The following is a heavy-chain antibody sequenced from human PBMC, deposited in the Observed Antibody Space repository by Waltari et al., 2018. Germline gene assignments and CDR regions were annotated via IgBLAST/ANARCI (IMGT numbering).Heavy chain of an antibody. CDR3: ARVATKTYSSPVPGRPYYYGMDV. V-gene: IGHV3-74*01. J-gene: IGHJ6*02. CDR1: GFTFSRYW. Sequence: EEQLVESGGGLAQPGESLRLSCAASGFTFSRYWMDWVRQAPGRGLVWVSRINIEGRSTTYADSVKGRFTISRDNGKNTLYVQMNRLRAEDTAVYYCARVATKTYSSPVPGRPYYYGMDVWGQGTTVTVSS. D-gene: IGHD3-22*01. CDR2: INIEGRST.